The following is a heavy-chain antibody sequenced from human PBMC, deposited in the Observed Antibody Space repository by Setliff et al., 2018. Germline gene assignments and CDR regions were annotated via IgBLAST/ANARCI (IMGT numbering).Heavy chain of an antibody. CDR3: SRVGGLLVATMPFDY. CDR1: GFSITNGYY. D-gene: IGHD5-12*01. V-gene: IGHV4-38-2*01. Sequence: SETLSLTCAVSGFSITNGYYWGWIRQSPGKQLEWIGNIFQSGITFYNPSLKSRVTISLDPSQNQFSLKLRSVTAADTAVYFCSRVGGLLVATMPFDYWGPGTLVTVSS. J-gene: IGHJ4*02. CDR2: IFQSGIT.